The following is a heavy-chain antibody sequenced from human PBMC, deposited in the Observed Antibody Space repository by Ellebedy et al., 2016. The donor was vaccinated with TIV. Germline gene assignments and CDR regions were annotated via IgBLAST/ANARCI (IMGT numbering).Heavy chain of an antibody. J-gene: IGHJ4*02. D-gene: IGHD3-3*01. V-gene: IGHV3-48*01. Sequence: GGSLRLXXAASGFSFSTYSMNWVRQAPGKGLEWVAFIRSSPSSISYADSVKGRFTISRDDAENSLYLQMNSLKTEDTAVYYCARTFFHWGQGTLVTVSS. CDR2: IRSSPSSI. CDR1: GFSFSTYS. CDR3: ARTFFH.